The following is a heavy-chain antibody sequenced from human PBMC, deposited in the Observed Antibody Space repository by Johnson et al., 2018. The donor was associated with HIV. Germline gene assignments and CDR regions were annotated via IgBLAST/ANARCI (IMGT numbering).Heavy chain of an antibody. J-gene: IGHJ3*02. Sequence: QMQLVESGGGVVQPGRSLRLSCAASGFTFSSYAMHWVRQAPGKGLEWVSVISYDGSNKYYADSVKGRFTISRDNSKNTLYLQMNSLRAEDPAVYYCAREFCPWWEPNAAFDIWGQGTMVTVSS. CDR2: ISYDGSNK. D-gene: IGHD1-26*01. V-gene: IGHV3-30*04. CDR1: GFTFSSYA. CDR3: AREFCPWWEPNAAFDI.